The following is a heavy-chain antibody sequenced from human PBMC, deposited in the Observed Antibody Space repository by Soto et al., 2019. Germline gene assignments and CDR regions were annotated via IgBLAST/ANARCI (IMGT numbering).Heavy chain of an antibody. D-gene: IGHD6-13*01. CDR2: ISWSSYII. J-gene: IGHJ4*02. CDR1: GFRFGDYA. Sequence: EVQLMESGGGLEQPGRSLRLSCAASGFRFGDYAMHWVRQAPGKGLEWVSGISWSSYIIGYADSVKGRFTISRDNAKNSVYLQMDSLRAEDTALYYCVKDGYSSSRGYFDYWGQGTLVTVSS. CDR3: VKDGYSSSRGYFDY. V-gene: IGHV3-9*01.